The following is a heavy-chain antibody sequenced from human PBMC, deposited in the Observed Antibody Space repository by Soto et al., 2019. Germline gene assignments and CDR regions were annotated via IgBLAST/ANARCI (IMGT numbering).Heavy chain of an antibody. CDR2: INPNSGGT. CDR1: GYTFTGYY. V-gene: IGHV1-2*02. Sequence: ASVKVSCKASGYTFTGYYMHWVRQAPGQGLEWMGWINPNSGGTNYAQKFQGRVTMTRDTSISTAYMELSRLRTDDTAVYYCARPLTARRGNWFDPWGQGTLVTVSS. CDR3: ARPLTARRGNWFDP. J-gene: IGHJ5*02. D-gene: IGHD6-6*01.